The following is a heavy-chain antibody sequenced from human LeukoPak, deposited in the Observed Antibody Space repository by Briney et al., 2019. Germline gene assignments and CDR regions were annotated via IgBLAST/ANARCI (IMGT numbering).Heavy chain of an antibody. J-gene: IGHJ4*02. CDR1: GGSINSSSFY. CDR2: IYYSGST. CDR3: ARDNRVGMVPLFDF. D-gene: IGHD3-10*01. V-gene: IGHV4-39*07. Sequence: PSETLSLTCTVSGGSINSSSFYWGWIRQPPGKGLEWIGSIYYSGSTYYTPSLESRVTISEDTSKNHFSLNLSSVTAADTAVYYCARDNRVGMVPLFDFWGPGTLVTVSS.